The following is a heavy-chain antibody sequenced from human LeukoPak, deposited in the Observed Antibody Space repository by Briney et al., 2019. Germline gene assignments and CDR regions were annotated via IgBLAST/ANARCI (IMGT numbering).Heavy chain of an antibody. CDR3: ATVFKGSSLEDY. V-gene: IGHV3-74*03. D-gene: IGHD1-26*01. Sequence: GGSLRLSCVASGFTITNNWMYWVRQAPGRGLVWVSRIKNDESTAVYADSVKGRFTISRDSAKNTLYLQMNSLRVEDTAVYYCATVFKGSSLEDYWGQGTRVTVSS. J-gene: IGHJ4*02. CDR1: GFTITNNW. CDR2: IKNDESTA.